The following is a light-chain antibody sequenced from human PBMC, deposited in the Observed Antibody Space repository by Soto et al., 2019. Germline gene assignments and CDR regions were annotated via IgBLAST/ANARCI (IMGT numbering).Light chain of an antibody. V-gene: IGKV1-27*01. J-gene: IGKJ1*01. CDR1: QDISNY. CDR3: QKYNDAPRT. Sequence: QMTQSPSSLSASVGDRVTITCRASQDISNYLAWYQQKPGGAPKLLIYEASTLQSGVPSRFSGSGSGADFTLTISSLQPEDVAIYYCQKYNDAPRTFGQRTRVEMK. CDR2: EAS.